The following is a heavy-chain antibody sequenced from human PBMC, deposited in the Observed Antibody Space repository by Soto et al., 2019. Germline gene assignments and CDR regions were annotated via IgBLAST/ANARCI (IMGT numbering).Heavy chain of an antibody. Sequence: SETLSLTCTVSGGSISSYYWSWIRQPPGKGLEWIGYIYYSGSTNYNPSLKSRVTISVDTSKNQFSLKLSSVTAADTAVYYCARGSRFWSGYFDYWGQGTLVTVSS. D-gene: IGHD3-3*01. J-gene: IGHJ4*02. V-gene: IGHV4-59*08. CDR3: ARGSRFWSGYFDY. CDR2: IYYSGST. CDR1: GGSISSYY.